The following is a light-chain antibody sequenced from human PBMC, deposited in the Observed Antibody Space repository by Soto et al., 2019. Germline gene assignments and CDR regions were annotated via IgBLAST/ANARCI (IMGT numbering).Light chain of an antibody. Sequence: SYELTQPPSVSVAPGQTARFTCGGNNIGGKSVHWYQQMPGQAPVLVVYDDSDRPSGIPDRFSGSNSGNTAALTISRVEAGDEADYYCQVWDRSTDHVVFGGGTELTVL. J-gene: IGLJ2*01. CDR2: DDS. V-gene: IGLV3-21*02. CDR1: NIGGKS. CDR3: QVWDRSTDHVV.